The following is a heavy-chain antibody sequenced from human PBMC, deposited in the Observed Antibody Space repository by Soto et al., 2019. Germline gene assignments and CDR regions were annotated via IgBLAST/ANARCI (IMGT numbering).Heavy chain of an antibody. J-gene: IGHJ6*02. CDR2: IWYDGSNK. CDR3: AREGSYSYGMDV. V-gene: IGHV3-33*01. D-gene: IGHD3-10*01. CDR1: GFTFSSYG. Sequence: QVQLVESGGGVVQPGRSLRLSCAASGFTFSSYGMHWVRQAPGKGLEWVGVIWYDGSNKYYADSVKGRFTISRDNPKNTLYLQMNSLRAEDTAVYYCAREGSYSYGMDVWGQGTTVTVSS.